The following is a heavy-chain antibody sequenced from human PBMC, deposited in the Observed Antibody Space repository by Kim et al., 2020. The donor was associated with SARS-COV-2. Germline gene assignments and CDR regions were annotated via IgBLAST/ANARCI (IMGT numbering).Heavy chain of an antibody. D-gene: IGHD2-15*01. J-gene: IGHJ4*02. CDR2: IADGGAN. Sequence: GGSLRLSCAASGFTFSVAWVSWFRQAPGKGLEWVGPIADGGANDLPAPVRAGFIISRNDPKNTLYLQTNSRKTEETAGYYFPTIPGVPDGGWGYGARGT. V-gene: IGHV3-15*04. CDR1: GFTFSVAW. CDR3: PTIPGVPDGGWGY.